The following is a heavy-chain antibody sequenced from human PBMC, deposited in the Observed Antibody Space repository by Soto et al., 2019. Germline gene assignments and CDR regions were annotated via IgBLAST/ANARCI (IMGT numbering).Heavy chain of an antibody. Sequence: SSETLSLTCAVYGGSFSGYYWSWIRQPPGKGLEWIGEINHSGSTNYNPSLKSRVTISVDTSKNQFSLKLSSVTAADTAVYYCARSEGSGSYYINWFDPWGQGTLVTSPQ. CDR3: ARSEGSGSYYINWFDP. V-gene: IGHV4-34*01. D-gene: IGHD3-10*01. J-gene: IGHJ5*02. CDR1: GGSFSGYY. CDR2: INHSGST.